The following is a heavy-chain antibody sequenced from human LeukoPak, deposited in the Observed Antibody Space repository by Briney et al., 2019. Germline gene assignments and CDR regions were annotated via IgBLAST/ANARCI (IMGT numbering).Heavy chain of an antibody. V-gene: IGHV1-46*02. CDR3: ARDLGLRGVTNWFDP. Sequence: APVKVSCKASAYTFNSYLMHWVRQAPGQGLEWMGTIDPSGGSTGYAQKFQGRVTMTRDTSTSTVYMELSSLRSEDTAVYYCARDLGLRGVTNWFDPWGQGTLVTVSS. D-gene: IGHD3-10*01. CDR1: AYTFNSYL. J-gene: IGHJ5*02. CDR2: IDPSGGST.